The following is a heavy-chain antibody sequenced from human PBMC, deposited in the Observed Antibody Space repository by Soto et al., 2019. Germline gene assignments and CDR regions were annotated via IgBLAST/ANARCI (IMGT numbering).Heavy chain of an antibody. J-gene: IGHJ6*02. CDR2: IYHTGIT. CDR1: GGSISSSNW. D-gene: IGHD6-13*01. V-gene: IGHV4-4*02. Sequence: ETLSRTCTVSGGSISSSNWWTWVRQPPGKGLEWIGDIYHTGITNYNPSLKSRVTILVDKSKNQFSLKLTSVTAADTAVYYCATYSASGLYYYFGMDVWGQGTKVTVYS. CDR3: ATYSASGLYYYFGMDV.